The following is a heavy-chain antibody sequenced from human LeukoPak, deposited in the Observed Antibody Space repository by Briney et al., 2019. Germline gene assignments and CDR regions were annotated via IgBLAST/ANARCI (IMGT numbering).Heavy chain of an antibody. V-gene: IGHV4-39*07. CDR2: IYQSGTT. Sequence: TSETLSLTCTVSGGSISSSSYYWGWIRQPPGKGLEWIGEIYQSGTTNYNPSLKSRITISIDKSKNHFSLTVTSLTAADTAVYYCARVGNYGLLDYWGQGILVIVSS. J-gene: IGHJ4*02. CDR1: GGSISSSSYY. CDR3: ARVGNYGLLDY. D-gene: IGHD3-3*01.